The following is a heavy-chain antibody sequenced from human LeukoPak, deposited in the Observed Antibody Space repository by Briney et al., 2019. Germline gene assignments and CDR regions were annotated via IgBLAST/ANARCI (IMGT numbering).Heavy chain of an antibody. CDR3: TPEHKLVKGYSSSWTNTDY. CDR2: IKSKTDGGTT. Sequence: TGGSLRLSCAASGFNFSNAWMSWVRQAPGKGLEWVGRIKSKTDGGTTDYAAPVKGRFTISRDDSKNTLYLQMNSLKTEDTAVYYCTPEHKLVKGYSSSWTNTDYWGQGTLVTVSS. CDR1: GFNFSNAW. J-gene: IGHJ4*02. D-gene: IGHD6-13*01. V-gene: IGHV3-15*01.